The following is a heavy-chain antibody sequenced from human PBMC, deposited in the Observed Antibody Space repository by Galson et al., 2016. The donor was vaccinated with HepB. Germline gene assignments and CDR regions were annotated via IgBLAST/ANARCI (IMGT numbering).Heavy chain of an antibody. Sequence: SLRLSCAASGFTFSRHWMHWARQAPGKGLVWVSRIKGDGRHTVYADSVQGRFSISRDNAKNTLYLQMNSLRDEDTAVYYCARERRVGAPDYWGQGTLVTVSS. D-gene: IGHD1-26*01. CDR1: GFTFSRHW. CDR3: ARERRVGAPDY. J-gene: IGHJ4*02. CDR2: IKGDGRHT. V-gene: IGHV3-74*01.